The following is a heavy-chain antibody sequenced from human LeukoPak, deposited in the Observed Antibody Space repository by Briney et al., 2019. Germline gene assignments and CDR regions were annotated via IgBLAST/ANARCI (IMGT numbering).Heavy chain of an antibody. CDR1: GFTFSSYA. J-gene: IGHJ4*02. V-gene: IGHV3-30-3*01. CDR2: ISYDGSNK. Sequence: PGGSLRLSCAASGFTFSSYAMHWVRQAPGKGLEWVAVISYDGSNKYYADSVKGRFTISRDNSKNTLYLQMNSLRAEDTAVYYCARDDSPGILRNWGQGTLVIVSS. D-gene: IGHD3-22*01. CDR3: ARDDSPGILRN.